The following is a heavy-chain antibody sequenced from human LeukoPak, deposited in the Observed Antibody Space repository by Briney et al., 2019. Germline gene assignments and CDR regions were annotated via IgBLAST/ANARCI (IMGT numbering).Heavy chain of an antibody. J-gene: IGHJ5*02. V-gene: IGHV1-18*01. D-gene: IGHD3-3*01. CDR3: ARIGGITIFGVPKGDWFDP. Sequence: ASVKVSCKASGYTFTSYGISWVRQAPGQGLEWMGWISAYNGNTNYAQKLQGRVTMTTDTSTSTAYMELRSLRSDDTAVYYCARIGGITIFGVPKGDWFDPWGLGTLVTVSS. CDR1: GYTFTSYG. CDR2: ISAYNGNT.